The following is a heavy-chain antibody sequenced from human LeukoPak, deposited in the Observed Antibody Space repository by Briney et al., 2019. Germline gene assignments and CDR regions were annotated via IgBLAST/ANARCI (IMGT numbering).Heavy chain of an antibody. J-gene: IGHJ4*02. D-gene: IGHD6-19*01. CDR2: IYYSGST. CDR1: GGSISSYY. V-gene: IGHV4-59*08. Sequence: SETLSLTCTVSGGSISSYYWSWIRQPPGKGLEWIGYIYYSGSTNYNPSLKSRVTISVDTSKNQFSLKLSSATAADTAVYYCARGMAGTSYFFDSWGQGTLVTVSS. CDR3: ARGMAGTSYFFDS.